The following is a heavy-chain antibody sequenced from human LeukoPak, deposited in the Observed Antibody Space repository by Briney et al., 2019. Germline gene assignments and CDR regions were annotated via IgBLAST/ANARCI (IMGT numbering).Heavy chain of an antibody. J-gene: IGHJ4*02. D-gene: IGHD6-19*01. V-gene: IGHV1-2*02. CDR2: INPNSGGT. Sequence: ASVKVSCKASGYTFTGYYMHWVRQAPGQGLEWMGWINPNSGGTSYSQKFQGRVTMTEDTSTDTAYMELSSLRSDDTAVYYSARDIMGIAVAGSLSPFDYWGQGTLVTVSS. CDR1: GYTFTGYY. CDR3: ARDIMGIAVAGSLSPFDY.